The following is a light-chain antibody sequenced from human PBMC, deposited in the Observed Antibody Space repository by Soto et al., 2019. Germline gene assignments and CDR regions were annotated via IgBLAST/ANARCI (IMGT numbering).Light chain of an antibody. CDR3: QQSYNRIT. CDR1: QSISSY. CDR2: AAS. V-gene: IGKV1-39*01. J-gene: IGKJ5*01. Sequence: DIQTTQSPSSLSASVGDRVSITCRASQSISSYLNWYQQKPGKAPKLLIYAASSLQSGVPSRFSGSGSGTDFTLTISSLQPEDFATYYCQQSYNRITFGHGTRLEIK.